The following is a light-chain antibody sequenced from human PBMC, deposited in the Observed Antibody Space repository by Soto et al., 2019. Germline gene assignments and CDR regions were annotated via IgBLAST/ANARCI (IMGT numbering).Light chain of an antibody. CDR1: SSDVGAYNY. V-gene: IGLV2-8*01. Sequence: QSALTQPPSASGSPGQSVTISCTGASSDVGAYNYVSWYQQHPGKAPKLVICEVNKRPSGVPDRFSGSKSGTTASLIVSGLQAEDEADYYCTSYAGSNDLGVFGGGTKLTVL. CDR2: EVN. CDR3: TSYAGSNDLGV. J-gene: IGLJ3*02.